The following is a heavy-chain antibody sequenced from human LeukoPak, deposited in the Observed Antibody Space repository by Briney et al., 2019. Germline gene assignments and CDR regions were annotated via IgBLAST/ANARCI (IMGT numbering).Heavy chain of an antibody. J-gene: IGHJ4*02. Sequence: GGSLRLSCAASGFTFSSYWMSWVRQAPGKGLEWVADVKQDGSEKYYVDSVKGRFTISRDKAKNSLYLQMNSLRAEDTAVYYCAKVVLRYFDWLTDYWGQGTLVTVSS. CDR1: GFTFSSYW. D-gene: IGHD3-9*01. CDR3: AKVVLRYFDWLTDY. CDR2: VKQDGSEK. V-gene: IGHV3-7*01.